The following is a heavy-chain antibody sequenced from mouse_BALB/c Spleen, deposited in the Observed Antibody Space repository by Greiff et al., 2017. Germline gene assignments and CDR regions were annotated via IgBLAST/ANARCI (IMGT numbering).Heavy chain of an antibody. Sequence: VMLVESGPGLVAPSQSLSITCTVSGFSLTSYGVHWVRQPPGKGLEWLGVIWAGGSTNYNSALMSRLSISKDNSKSQVFLKMNSLQTDDTAMYYCAAYGPLDYWGQGTTLTVSS. D-gene: IGHD2-10*02. J-gene: IGHJ2*01. CDR1: GFSLTSYG. CDR2: IWAGGST. V-gene: IGHV2-9*02. CDR3: AAYGPLDY.